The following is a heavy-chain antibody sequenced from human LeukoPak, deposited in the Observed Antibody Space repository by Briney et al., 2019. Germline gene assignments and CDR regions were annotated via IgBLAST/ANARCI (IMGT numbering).Heavy chain of an antibody. J-gene: IGHJ4*02. CDR3: ARARSQVVAATN. CDR2: IYSSGAT. CDR1: GVSISTSVYY. Sequence: PSETLSLTCNVSGVSISTSVYYWGWIRQPPGKGLEWIGTIYSSGATFYNPPLESRVTISLGVITSVDTSKNQFSLRMRSVTAADTAIYYCARARSQVVAATNWGQGTLVTVSS. V-gene: IGHV4-39*07. D-gene: IGHD2-15*01.